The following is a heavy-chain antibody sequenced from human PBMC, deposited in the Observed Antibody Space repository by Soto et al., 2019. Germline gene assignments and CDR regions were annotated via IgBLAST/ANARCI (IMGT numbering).Heavy chain of an antibody. CDR3: ARSIDVLTGYLHTYDI. Sequence: SETLSLTCTVSGGSIGSGTYYWSWIRQDPGKGLEWIGYIYSSGGAYYNPSLKSRVIISTDTSKNQFSLRLSSVTAADTAVYYCARSIDVLTGYLHTYDIWGQGTMVTVSS. CDR1: GGSIGSGTYY. V-gene: IGHV4-31*03. D-gene: IGHD3-9*01. J-gene: IGHJ3*02. CDR2: IYSSGGA.